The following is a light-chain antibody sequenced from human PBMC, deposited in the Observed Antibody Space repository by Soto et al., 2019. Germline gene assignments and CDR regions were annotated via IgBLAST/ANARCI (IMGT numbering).Light chain of an antibody. V-gene: IGKV1-9*01. Sequence: DIQLTQSPSFLSASVGGRVTITCRASQAISSHLAWYQQKPGKAPNLLIYGASTLQSGVPSRFSGSGSGTEFTLTISSLQPEDFATYYCLQHKSYPLSFGGGTKVEMK. CDR1: QAISSH. J-gene: IGKJ4*01. CDR3: LQHKSYPLS. CDR2: GAS.